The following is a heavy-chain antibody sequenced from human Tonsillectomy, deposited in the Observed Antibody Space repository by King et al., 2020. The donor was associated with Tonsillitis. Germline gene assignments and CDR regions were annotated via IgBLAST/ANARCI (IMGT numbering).Heavy chain of an antibody. CDR3: ARDPENTYYFDH. Sequence: VQLVESGGGLVRPGGSLILSCAASGFTLNNNWMSWVRQAPGERPVWVSRIKTDGSDTRYADFVRGRFTISRDDAKNTLYLQMNDLRAEDTAVYYCARDPENTYYFDHWGQGALVIVSS. V-gene: IGHV3-74*01. CDR1: GFTLNNNW. CDR2: IKTDGSDT. J-gene: IGHJ4*02.